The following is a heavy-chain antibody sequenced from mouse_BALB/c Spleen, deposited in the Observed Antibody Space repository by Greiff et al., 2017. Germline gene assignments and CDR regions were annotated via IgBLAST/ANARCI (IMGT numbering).Heavy chain of an antibody. D-gene: IGHD2-2*01. V-gene: IGHV1S81*02. CDR2: INPSNGRT. CDR3: ARLGYTGAMDY. J-gene: IGHJ4*01. CDR1: GYTFTSYW. Sequence: QVQLQQPGAELVKPGASVKLSCKASGYTFTSYWMHWVKQRPGQGLEWIGEINPSNGRTNYNEKFKSKATLTVDKSSSTAYMQLSSLTSEDSAVYYCARLGYTGAMDYWGQGTSVTVSS.